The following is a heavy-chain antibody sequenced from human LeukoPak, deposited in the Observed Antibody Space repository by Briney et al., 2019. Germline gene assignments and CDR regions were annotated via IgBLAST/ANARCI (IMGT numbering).Heavy chain of an antibody. Sequence: ASVKVSCKASGYTFTSYAMHWVRQAPGQRLEWMGWINAGNGNTKYSQKFQGRVTITRDTSASTAYMELSSLRSEDTAVYYCVRDLGYTSIAARSFDYWGQGTLVTVSS. CDR2: INAGNGNT. J-gene: IGHJ4*02. D-gene: IGHD3-16*02. CDR3: VRDLGYTSIAARSFDY. V-gene: IGHV1-3*01. CDR1: GYTFTSYA.